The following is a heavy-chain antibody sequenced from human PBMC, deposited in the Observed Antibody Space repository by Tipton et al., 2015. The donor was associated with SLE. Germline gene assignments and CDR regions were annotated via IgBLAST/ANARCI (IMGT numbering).Heavy chain of an antibody. Sequence: TPSLTCDVNGGSFSGYYWSWIRQSPGKGLEWIGEVNHLGTIYYNASLKSRVTISIDTSKNQLSLKLTSVTAADTAVYYCARGSVVADDFWGQGTLVTVSS. V-gene: IGHV4-34*01. J-gene: IGHJ4*02. D-gene: IGHD2-15*01. CDR1: GGSFSGYY. CDR2: VNHLGTI. CDR3: ARGSVVADDF.